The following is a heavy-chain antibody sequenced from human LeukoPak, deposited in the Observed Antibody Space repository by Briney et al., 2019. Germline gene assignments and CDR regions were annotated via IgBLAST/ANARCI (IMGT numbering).Heavy chain of an antibody. CDR3: ARQSLSPLQPDY. J-gene: IGHJ4*02. V-gene: IGHV4-34*01. CDR1: GGSFSGYY. D-gene: IGHD2-15*01. CDR2: INHSGST. Sequence: SETLSLTCAVYGGSFSGYYWSWIRQPPGKGLEWIGEINHSGSTNYNPSLKSRVTISVDTSKNQFSLKLSSVTAADTAVYYCARQSLSPLQPDYWGQGTLVTVSS.